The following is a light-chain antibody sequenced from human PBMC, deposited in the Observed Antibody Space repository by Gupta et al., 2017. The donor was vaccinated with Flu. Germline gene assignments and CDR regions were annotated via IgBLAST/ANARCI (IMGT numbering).Light chain of an antibody. J-gene: IGKJ2*01. CDR3: QQTYSSPST. V-gene: IGKV1-39*01. CDR1: QTLGTF. CDR2: AVS. Sequence: GDRVAITCRASQTLGTFFNWYQQKPGQAPQLLIYAVSNLQRGVPSRFSGSGSGAEFTLTISGLQPEDFATYYGQQTYSSPSTFGQGT.